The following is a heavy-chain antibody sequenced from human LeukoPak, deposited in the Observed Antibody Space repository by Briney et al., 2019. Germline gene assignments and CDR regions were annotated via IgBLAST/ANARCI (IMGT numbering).Heavy chain of an antibody. CDR3: ATVPGARTYSYYMDV. D-gene: IGHD2-2*01. CDR2: IKQDGSEK. J-gene: IGHJ6*03. V-gene: IGHV3-7*01. Sequence: GGSLRLSCAVSGFTFSGYWMSWVRQAPGKGLEWVGNIKQDGSEKYYVDSVKGRFTISRDNAKNSLYLQMNGLRAEDTAVYYCATVPGARTYSYYMDVWGKGTTVTVSS. CDR1: GFTFSGYW.